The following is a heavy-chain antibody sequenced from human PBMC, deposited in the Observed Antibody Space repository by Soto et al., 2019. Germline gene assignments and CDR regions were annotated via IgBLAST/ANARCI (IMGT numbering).Heavy chain of an antibody. CDR3: ARGSGYSIYYYMDV. D-gene: IGHD5-12*01. CDR1: GFTFDDYA. CDR2: ISWNGGYI. V-gene: IGHV3-9*01. J-gene: IGHJ6*03. Sequence: PGGSLRLSCAASGFTFDDYAMHWVRQAPGKGLEWVSGISWNGGYIGYADSVEGRFTISRDNAKNSLYLQMNSLRAEDTALYYCARGSGYSIYYYMDVWGKGTTVTVSS.